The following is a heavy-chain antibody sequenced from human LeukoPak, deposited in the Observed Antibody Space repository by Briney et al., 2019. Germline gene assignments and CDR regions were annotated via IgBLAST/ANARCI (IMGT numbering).Heavy chain of an antibody. D-gene: IGHD3-10*01. CDR1: GGSISSGGYS. Sequence: PSQTLSLTCAVSGGSISSGGYSWSWIRQPPGKGLEWIGYIYHSGSTYYNPSLKSRVTISVDTSKNQFSLKLSSVTAADTAVYYCARGVFSEAYYFDYWGQGTLVTVSS. CDR3: ARGVFSEAYYFDY. J-gene: IGHJ4*02. V-gene: IGHV4-30-2*01. CDR2: IYHSGST.